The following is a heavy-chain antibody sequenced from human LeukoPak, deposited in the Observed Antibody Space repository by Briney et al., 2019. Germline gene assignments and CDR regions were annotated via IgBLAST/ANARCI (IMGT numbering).Heavy chain of an antibody. D-gene: IGHD3-22*01. CDR1: GFTFSSYW. V-gene: IGHV3-11*01. Sequence: GGSLRLSCAASGFTFSSYWMSWIRQAPGKGLEWVSYISSSGSTIYYADSVKGRFTISRDNAKNSLYLQMNSLRAEDTAVYYCARYDSSASFDYWGQGTLVTVSS. CDR3: ARYDSSASFDY. J-gene: IGHJ4*02. CDR2: ISSSGSTI.